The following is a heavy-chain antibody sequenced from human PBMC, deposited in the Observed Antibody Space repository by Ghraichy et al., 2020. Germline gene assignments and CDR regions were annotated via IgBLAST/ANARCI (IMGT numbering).Heavy chain of an antibody. D-gene: IGHD6-19*01. CDR3: AKVYSSGTKGFDP. Sequence: GSLRLSCAASGFTFSNYAMYWVRQAPGKGLEWVSGITGSGGSIYYADSVKGRFTSSRDNSKNTLYLQMNSLRAEDTAVYYCAKVYSSGTKGFDPWGQGTLVTVSS. J-gene: IGHJ5*02. CDR2: ITGSGGSI. CDR1: GFTFSNYA. V-gene: IGHV3-23*01.